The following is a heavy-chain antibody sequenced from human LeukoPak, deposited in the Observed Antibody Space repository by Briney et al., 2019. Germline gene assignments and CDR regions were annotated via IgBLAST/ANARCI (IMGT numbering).Heavy chain of an antibody. Sequence: GRSRRLSCAAYGFTLSSYAMHWARQAPGKVLAWVAVISYDGSNKYYADSVKGRFTISRDNSKNTLYLQMNSLRAEDTAVYYCARERYSSGFDYWGQGTLVTVSS. V-gene: IGHV3-30*04. CDR2: ISYDGSNK. CDR3: ARERYSSGFDY. CDR1: GFTLSSYA. J-gene: IGHJ4*02. D-gene: IGHD6-19*01.